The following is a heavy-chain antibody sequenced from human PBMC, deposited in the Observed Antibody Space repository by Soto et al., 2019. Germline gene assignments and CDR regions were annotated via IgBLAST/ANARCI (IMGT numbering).Heavy chain of an antibody. CDR1: GGSISSYY. D-gene: IGHD4-17*01. CDR3: ARGYGDYYYGMDV. Sequence: SETLSLTCTVSGGSISSYYWSWIRQPPGKGLEWIGYIYYSGSTNYNPPLKSRVTISVDTSKNQFSLKLSSVTAADTAVYYCARGYGDYYYGMDVWGQGTTVTVSS. CDR2: IYYSGST. V-gene: IGHV4-59*01. J-gene: IGHJ6*02.